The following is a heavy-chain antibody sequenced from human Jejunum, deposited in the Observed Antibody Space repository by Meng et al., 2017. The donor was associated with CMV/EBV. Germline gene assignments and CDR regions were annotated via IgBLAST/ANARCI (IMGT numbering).Heavy chain of an antibody. D-gene: IGHD6-19*01. Sequence: VQVVGSGGGLVQLGGSLRLSCVVSGFSLSTFGMHWLRQAPGKGPEWVAFIYDGKDESYADPVKGRFTISTDNSKNTMYLQMNTLGPEDTAVYYCAKVGFGWYSIDYWGQGTLVTVSS. J-gene: IGHJ4*02. V-gene: IGHV3-30*02. CDR2: IYDGKDE. CDR1: GFSLSTFG. CDR3: AKVGFGWYSIDY.